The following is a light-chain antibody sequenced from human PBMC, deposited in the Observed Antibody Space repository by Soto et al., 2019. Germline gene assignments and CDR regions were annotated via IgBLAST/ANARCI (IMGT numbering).Light chain of an antibody. CDR2: DAS. CDR3: QQRSNWPPELT. V-gene: IGKV3-11*01. CDR1: QSVSSTY. J-gene: IGKJ4*01. Sequence: EIVLTQSPGTLSLSPGAGATLSCRASQSVSSTYLAWYQQKPDQAPRLLIYDASNRATGIPARFSGSGSSTDFTLTISSLEPEDFAVYYGQQRSNWPPELTFGGGTKVDI.